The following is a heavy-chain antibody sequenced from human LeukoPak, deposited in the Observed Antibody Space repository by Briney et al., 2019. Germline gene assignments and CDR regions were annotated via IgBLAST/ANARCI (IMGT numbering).Heavy chain of an antibody. CDR3: ARGLSSVPDAFDI. J-gene: IGHJ3*02. CDR1: EFLFSSYA. D-gene: IGHD3-10*01. CDR2: IGASGSMT. V-gene: IGHV3-23*01. Sequence: VGAPRLSCAASEFLFSSYAMNWVRQAPGKGLEWVSGIGASGSMTYYADTVKGRFTISRDKSKTTLYLQMNSLRAEDTAVYYCARGLSSVPDAFDIWGQGTTAT.